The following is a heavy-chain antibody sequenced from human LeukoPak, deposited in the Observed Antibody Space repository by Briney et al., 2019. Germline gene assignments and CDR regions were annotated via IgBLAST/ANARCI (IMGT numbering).Heavy chain of an antibody. CDR2: IRYDGSNK. Sequence: GGSLRLSCAASGFTFSSYGMHWVRQAPGKGLEWVAFIRYDGSNKYYADSVKGRFTISRDNSKNTLYLQMNSLRAEDTAVYYCAKDHSPPIVGYYDSSGYKRGTDYWGQGTLVTVSS. CDR1: GFTFSSYG. J-gene: IGHJ4*02. V-gene: IGHV3-30*02. CDR3: AKDHSPPIVGYYDSSGYKRGTDY. D-gene: IGHD3-22*01.